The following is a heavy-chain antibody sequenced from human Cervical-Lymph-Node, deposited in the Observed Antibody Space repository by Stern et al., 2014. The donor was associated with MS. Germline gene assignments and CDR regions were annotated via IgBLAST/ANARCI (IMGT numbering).Heavy chain of an antibody. V-gene: IGHV1-46*01. J-gene: IGHJ6*02. CDR3: ATLYDSSGNYGMEV. D-gene: IGHD5/OR15-5a*01. CDR1: GYTFIRYY. CDR2: VNAKGGSA. Sequence: QVQLVQSGAQVKKPGASVKVSCKGSGYTFIRYYIQWVRQAPGQGLEWMGIVNAKGGSARYAQKFQGRVTMASDTSTSTVSMELSSLRSEDTAVYYCATLYDSSGNYGMEVWGQGTTVIVSS.